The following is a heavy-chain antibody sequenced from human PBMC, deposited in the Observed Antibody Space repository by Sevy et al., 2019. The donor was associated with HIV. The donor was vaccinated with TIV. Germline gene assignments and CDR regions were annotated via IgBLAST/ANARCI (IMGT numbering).Heavy chain of an antibody. D-gene: IGHD2-15*01. CDR2: IKEDGSEK. V-gene: IGHV3-7*01. CDR1: GFTFSRYW. J-gene: IGHJ4*02. CDR3: ARFEHELGVVVGAKEFEY. Sequence: QLGGSLRLSCAASGFTFSRYWMTWVRQAPGKGLEWVANIKEDGSEKHYVDSVKGRFTISRDNVKKSVYLQMNRLTVEDTAVYYCARFEHELGVVVGAKEFEYWGQGILVTVSS.